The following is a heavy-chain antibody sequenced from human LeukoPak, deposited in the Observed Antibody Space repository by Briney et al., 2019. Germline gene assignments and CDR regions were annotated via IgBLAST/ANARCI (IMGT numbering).Heavy chain of an antibody. J-gene: IGHJ4*02. CDR3: AKETRNTHNYYYFDS. Sequence: GGSLRLSCAASGFTFTKNAMGWVRHTPGKGLEWVSTSGTSGGAYYADSVKGGFTISRDESKNTLYLEMNSLRGEDTAVYYCAKETRNTHNYYYFDSWGQGTLVTVSS. CDR2: SGTSGGA. V-gene: IGHV3-23*01. D-gene: IGHD5-24*01. CDR1: GFTFTKNA.